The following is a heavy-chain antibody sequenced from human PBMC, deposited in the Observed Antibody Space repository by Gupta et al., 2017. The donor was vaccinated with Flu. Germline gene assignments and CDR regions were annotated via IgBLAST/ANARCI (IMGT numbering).Heavy chain of an antibody. CDR1: GYTFKNYY. CDR2: INPSGGGT. CDR3: ARPGEGEAFDY. V-gene: IGHV1-46*02. Sequence: QVPLGQSGAEVKKPGASVRVSCKVSGYTFKNYYMHWVRQAPGQGLEWMGMINPSGGGTWYAQKFQGRVTMTRDTSTSTFYMDLSSLTSGDTAVYYCARPGEGEAFDYWGQGTLVTVSS. D-gene: IGHD3-16*01. J-gene: IGHJ4*02.